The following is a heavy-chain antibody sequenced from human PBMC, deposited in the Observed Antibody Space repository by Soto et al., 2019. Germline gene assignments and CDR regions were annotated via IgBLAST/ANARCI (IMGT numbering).Heavy chain of an antibody. V-gene: IGHV3-7*03. J-gene: IGHJ4*02. CDR3: AIYCRGSGRYFFDH. CDR2: INQDGGGT. D-gene: IGHD6-19*01. Sequence: GGSLRLSCVASGFTFITSFMGWVRQAPGKGLEWVANINQDGGGTYYVDSVEGRFTISRDNAKDSLYLQMNSLRGEDTAVYYWAIYCRGSGRYFFDHWGQGTL. CDR1: GFTFITSF.